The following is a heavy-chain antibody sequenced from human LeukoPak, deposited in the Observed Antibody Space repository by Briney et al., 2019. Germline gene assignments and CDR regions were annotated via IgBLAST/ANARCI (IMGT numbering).Heavy chain of an antibody. CDR3: ARLPAYCSSTSCYYDY. D-gene: IGHD2-2*01. CDR1: GFTFSSYS. V-gene: IGHV3-21*01. Sequence: GGSLRLSCAASGFTFSSYSMNWVRQAPGKGLEWVSSISSSSSYIYYADSVKGRFTISRDNAKNSLYLQMNSLRVEDTAVYYCARLPAYCSSTSCYYDYWGQGTLVTVSS. CDR2: ISSSSSYI. J-gene: IGHJ4*02.